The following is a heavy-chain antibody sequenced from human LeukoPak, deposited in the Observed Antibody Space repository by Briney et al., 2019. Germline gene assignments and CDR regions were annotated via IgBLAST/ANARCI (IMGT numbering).Heavy chain of an antibody. CDR3: ARDPFGSGNYYYYYYMDV. V-gene: IGHV3-11*04. CDR1: RFTFSDYY. D-gene: IGHD3-10*01. Sequence: PGGSLRLSCAASRFTFSDYYMTWIRQAPGKGLEWVSYISSSGSTIYYADSVKGRFTISRDNAKNSLYLQMNSLRAEDTAVYYCARDPFGSGNYYYYYYMDVWGKGTTVTISS. CDR2: ISSSGSTI. J-gene: IGHJ6*03.